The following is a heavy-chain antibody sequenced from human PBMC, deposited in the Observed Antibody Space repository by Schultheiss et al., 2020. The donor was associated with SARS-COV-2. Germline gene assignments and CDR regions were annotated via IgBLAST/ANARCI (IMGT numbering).Heavy chain of an antibody. CDR1: GFTFSSYW. Sequence: GESLKISCAASGFTFSSYWMSWVRQAPGKGLEWVAVISYDGSNKYYADSVKGRFTISRDNSKNTLYLQMNSLRAEDTAVYYCAKDYYYDSSGYLYYYYYYMDVWGKGTTVTVSS. D-gene: IGHD3-22*01. V-gene: IGHV3-30*18. CDR3: AKDYYYDSSGYLYYYYYYMDV. J-gene: IGHJ6*03. CDR2: ISYDGSNK.